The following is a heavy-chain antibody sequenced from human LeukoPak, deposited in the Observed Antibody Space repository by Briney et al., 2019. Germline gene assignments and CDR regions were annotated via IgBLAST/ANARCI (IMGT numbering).Heavy chain of an antibody. Sequence: GGSLRLSCAASGFTFSSYSMNWVRQAPGKGLEWVSYISSSSSTIYCADSVKGRFTISRDNAKNSLYLQMNSLRDEDTAVYYCARDGSSWSPVGWFDPWGQGTLVTVSS. V-gene: IGHV3-48*02. D-gene: IGHD6-13*01. CDR1: GFTFSSYS. CDR3: ARDGSSWSPVGWFDP. CDR2: ISSSSSTI. J-gene: IGHJ5*02.